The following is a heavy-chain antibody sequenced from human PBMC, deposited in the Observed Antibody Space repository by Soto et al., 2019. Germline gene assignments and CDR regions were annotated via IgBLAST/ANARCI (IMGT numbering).Heavy chain of an antibody. J-gene: IGHJ4*02. CDR1: GYTFTSYG. CDR3: ARDREGDIAAAGIDYVY. Sequence: QVQLVQSGAEVKKPGASVKVSCKASGYTFTSYGISWVRQAPGQGLEWMGWISAYNGNTNYAQKLQGRVTMTTDTSTSTAYMELRSLRSDDTAVYYCARDREGDIAAAGIDYVYWGQGTLVTVSS. CDR2: ISAYNGNT. D-gene: IGHD6-13*01. V-gene: IGHV1-18*01.